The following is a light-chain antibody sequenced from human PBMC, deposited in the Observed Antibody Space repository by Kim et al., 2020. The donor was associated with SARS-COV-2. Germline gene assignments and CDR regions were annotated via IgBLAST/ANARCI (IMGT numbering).Light chain of an antibody. Sequence: GQSITISCTGTSSDVGGYNYVSWDQQHPGKVPKLMIYDVNKRPSGVSNRFSGSKSGNTASLTISGLQAEDEADYYCSSYTSSSTLVFGGGTQLTVL. J-gene: IGLJ3*02. CDR2: DVN. CDR1: SSDVGGYNY. CDR3: SSYTSSSTLV. V-gene: IGLV2-14*04.